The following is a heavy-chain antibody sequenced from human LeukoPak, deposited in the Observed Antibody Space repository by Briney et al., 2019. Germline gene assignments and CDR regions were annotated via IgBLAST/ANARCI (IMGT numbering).Heavy chain of an antibody. CDR2: IYSGGST. CDR3: ARDGGIAAAAFDY. J-gene: IGHJ4*02. V-gene: IGHV3-66*02. Sequence: GGSLRLSCAASGFTVSSNYMSWVRQAPGKGLEGVSVIYSGGSTYYADSVKGRFTISRDSSKNTLYLQMNSLRAEDTAVYYCARDGGIAAAAFDYWGQGTLVTVSS. CDR1: GFTVSSNY. D-gene: IGHD6-13*01.